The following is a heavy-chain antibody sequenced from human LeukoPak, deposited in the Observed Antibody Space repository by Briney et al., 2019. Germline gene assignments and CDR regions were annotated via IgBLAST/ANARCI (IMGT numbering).Heavy chain of an antibody. CDR2: INPNSGGT. CDR1: GYTFTSYG. V-gene: IGHV1-2*02. J-gene: IGHJ4*02. Sequence: GASVKVSCKASGYTFTSYGISWVRQAPGQGLEWMGWINPNSGGTNYAQKFQGRVTMTRDTSISTAYMELSRLRSDDTAVYYCASSHEQKATTPGVYWGQGTLVTISS. CDR3: ASSHEQKATTPGVY. D-gene: IGHD5-24*01.